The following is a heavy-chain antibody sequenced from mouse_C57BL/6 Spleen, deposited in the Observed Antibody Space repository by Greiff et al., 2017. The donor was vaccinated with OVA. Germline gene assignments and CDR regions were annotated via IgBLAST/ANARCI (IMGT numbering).Heavy chain of an antibody. CDR3: ARPSYYYGSSYWYFDV. CDR1: GYTFTDYN. CDR2: INPNNGGT. Sequence: EVQLVESGPELVKPGASVKIPCKASGYTFTDYNMDWVKQSHGKSLEWIGDINPNNGGTIYNQKFKGKATLTVDKSSSTAYMELRSLTSEDTAVYYCARPSYYYGSSYWYFDVWGTGTTVTVSS. V-gene: IGHV1-18*01. J-gene: IGHJ1*03. D-gene: IGHD1-1*01.